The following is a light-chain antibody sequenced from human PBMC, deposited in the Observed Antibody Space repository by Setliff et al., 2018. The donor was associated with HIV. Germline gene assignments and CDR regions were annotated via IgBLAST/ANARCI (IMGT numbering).Light chain of an antibody. CDR1: SSDVGGYNL. CDR3: CSYAGSSTYV. V-gene: IGLV2-23*02. J-gene: IGLJ1*01. Sequence: QSVLTQPASVSGSPGQSITISCTGTSSDVGGYNLVSWYQQHPGKAPKLMIYEVIKRPSGVSNRFSGSTSGNTASLTISGLQAEDEADYYCCSYAGSSTYVFGNGTKVTVL. CDR2: EVI.